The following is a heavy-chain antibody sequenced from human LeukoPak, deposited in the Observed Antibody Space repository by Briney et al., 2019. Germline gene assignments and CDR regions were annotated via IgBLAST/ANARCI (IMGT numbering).Heavy chain of an antibody. V-gene: IGHV3-11*05. CDR3: ARDRLIMVRGLPDY. Sequence: GGSLRLSCAVSGFTFSDYYMSWIRQAPGKGLERVSDISSSRRYTNYADSVKGRFTISRDNAKNSLYLQMNSLRAEDTAVYYCARDRLIMVRGLPDYWGQGTLVTVSS. CDR1: GFTFSDYY. CDR2: ISSSRRYT. D-gene: IGHD3-10*01. J-gene: IGHJ4*02.